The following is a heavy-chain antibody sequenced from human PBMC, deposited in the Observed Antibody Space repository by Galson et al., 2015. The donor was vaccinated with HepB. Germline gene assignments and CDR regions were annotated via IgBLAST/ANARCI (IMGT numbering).Heavy chain of an antibody. J-gene: IGHJ4*02. CDR3: AKGGGTVFRHFEY. V-gene: IGHV3-23*01. D-gene: IGHD3-10*02. CDR1: EFTFSDYA. Sequence: SLRLSCAASEFTFSDYAMSWVRQAPGKGLEWVSSIRASGSSTYYADSVKGRFTISRDNSKSTLFLQMNSLRAEDTAVYYCAKGGGTVFRHFEYWGQGTLVTVSS. CDR2: IRASGSST.